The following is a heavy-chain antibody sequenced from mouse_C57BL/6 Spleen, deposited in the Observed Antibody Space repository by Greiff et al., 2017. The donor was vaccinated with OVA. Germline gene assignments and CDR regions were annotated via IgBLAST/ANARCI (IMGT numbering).Heavy chain of an antibody. V-gene: IGHV1-52*01. CDR3: GRRDDYDDWFAY. J-gene: IGHJ3*01. CDR2: IDPSDSET. D-gene: IGHD2-4*01. Sequence: QVQLKQSGAELVRPGSSVKLSCKASGYTFTSYWMHWVKQRPIQGLEWIGDIDPSDSETHYNLKFKDKATLTVDHSSSTAYKQLSSLTSEDSAVYYCGRRDDYDDWFAYWGQGTLVTVSA. CDR1: GYTFTSYW.